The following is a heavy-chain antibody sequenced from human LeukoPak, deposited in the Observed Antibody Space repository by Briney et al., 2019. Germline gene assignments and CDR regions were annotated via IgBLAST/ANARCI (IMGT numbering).Heavy chain of an antibody. V-gene: IGHV3-30*18. J-gene: IGHJ4*02. Sequence: GGSLRLSCAASGFTFSSYGMHWVRQAPGMGLEWVAVISYDGGNKYYADSVKGRFTISRDNSKNTLYLQMNSLRAEDTAVYYCAKDYYDSSGYSHYFDYWGQGTLVTVSS. CDR2: ISYDGGNK. D-gene: IGHD3-22*01. CDR1: GFTFSSYG. CDR3: AKDYYDSSGYSHYFDY.